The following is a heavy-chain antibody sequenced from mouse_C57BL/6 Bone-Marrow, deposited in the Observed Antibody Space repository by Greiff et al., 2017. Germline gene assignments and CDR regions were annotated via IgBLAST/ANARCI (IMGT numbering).Heavy chain of an antibody. V-gene: IGHV1-76*01. CDR2: IYPGSGNT. J-gene: IGHJ2*01. CDR3: ARWRNYPDNFDY. CDR1: GYTFTDYY. D-gene: IGHD1-1*01. Sequence: VQLQQSGAELVRPGASVKLSCKASGYTFTDYYINWVKQRPGQGLEWIARIYPGSGNTYYNEKFKGKATLTAEKSSSTAYMQLSSLTSEDSAVYFCARWRNYPDNFDYWGQGTTLTVSS.